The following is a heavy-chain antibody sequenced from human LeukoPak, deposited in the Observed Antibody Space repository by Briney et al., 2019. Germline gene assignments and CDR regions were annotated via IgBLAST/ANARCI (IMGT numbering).Heavy chain of an antibody. Sequence: PSKTLSLTCAVYGGSFSGYYWSWIRQPPGKGLEWIGEINRSGSTNYNPSLKSRVTISVDTSKNQFSLKLSSVTDADTAVYYCARRVGATGGNSLDVWGTGTTVTVSS. V-gene: IGHV4-34*01. CDR1: GGSFSGYY. D-gene: IGHD4-23*01. J-gene: IGHJ6*04. CDR3: ARRVGATGGNSLDV. CDR2: INRSGST.